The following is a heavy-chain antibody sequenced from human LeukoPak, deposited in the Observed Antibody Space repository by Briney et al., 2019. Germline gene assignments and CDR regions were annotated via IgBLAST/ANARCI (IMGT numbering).Heavy chain of an antibody. CDR1: GFTVSSNY. V-gene: IGHV3-53*01. J-gene: IGHJ4*02. D-gene: IGHD6-19*01. Sequence: GGSLRLSCAASGFTVSSNYMSWVRQAPGKGLEWVSVIYSGGSTYYADSVKGRFTISRDNSKNTLYLQMNSLRAEDTAVYYCAKGARQWLVKVDYWGQGTLVTVSS. CDR2: IYSGGST. CDR3: AKGARQWLVKVDY.